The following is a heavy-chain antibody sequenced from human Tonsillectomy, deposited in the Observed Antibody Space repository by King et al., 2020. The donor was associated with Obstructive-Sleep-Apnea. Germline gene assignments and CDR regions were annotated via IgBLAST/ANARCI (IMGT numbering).Heavy chain of an antibody. Sequence: LVQSGAEVKKPGASVTISCKASGYIFTSYAINWVRQAPGQRLEWMGWINAGNGNTKYSQKFQDRVTLKRDTSASTVYMELSSLTSEDTAVYSCARPGLGPVDYWGQGTLVTVSS. J-gene: IGHJ4*02. V-gene: IGHV1-3*01. D-gene: IGHD6-19*01. CDR2: INAGNGNT. CDR1: GYIFTSYA. CDR3: ARPGLGPVDY.